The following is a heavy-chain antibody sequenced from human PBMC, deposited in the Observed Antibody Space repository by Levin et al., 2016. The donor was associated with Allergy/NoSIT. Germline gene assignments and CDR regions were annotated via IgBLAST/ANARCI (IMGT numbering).Heavy chain of an antibody. Sequence: LRLSCSVSGGSISSASYYWNWIRQSAGKGLEWIGRIYASGSTDYNPSLKSRVTISADTSKNQFSLELSSVTAADTAVYYCARAGWLNPRSRYSWLDPWGQGTLVTVSS. CDR3: ARAGWLNPRSRYSWLDP. V-gene: IGHV4-61*02. CDR1: GGSISSASYY. CDR2: IYASGST. D-gene: IGHD3-22*01. J-gene: IGHJ5*02.